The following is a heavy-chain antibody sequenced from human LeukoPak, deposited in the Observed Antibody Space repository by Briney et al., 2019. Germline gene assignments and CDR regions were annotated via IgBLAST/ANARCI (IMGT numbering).Heavy chain of an antibody. J-gene: IGHJ5*02. Sequence: GGSLRLSCAASGFTFSSYWMHWVRQAPGKGLVWVSRINSDGSSTSYADSVKGRFTISRDNAKNTLYLQMNGLRAEDTAVYYCASHRVTISGVVIPFDPWGQGTLVTVSS. V-gene: IGHV3-74*01. CDR3: ASHRVTISGVVIPFDP. D-gene: IGHD3-3*01. CDR2: INSDGSST. CDR1: GFTFSSYW.